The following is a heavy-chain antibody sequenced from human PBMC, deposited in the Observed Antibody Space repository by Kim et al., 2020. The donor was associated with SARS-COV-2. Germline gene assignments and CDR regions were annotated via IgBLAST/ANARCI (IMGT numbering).Heavy chain of an antibody. Sequence: ASVKVSCKASGYTFTGYYMHWVRQAPGQGLEWMGWINPNSGGTNYAQKFQGRVTMTRDTSISTAYMELSRLRSDDTAVYYCARDPDVGSSGYYSHAFDIWGQGTMVTVSS. CDR2: INPNSGGT. CDR3: ARDPDVGSSGYYSHAFDI. V-gene: IGHV1-2*02. J-gene: IGHJ3*02. D-gene: IGHD3-22*01. CDR1: GYTFTGYY.